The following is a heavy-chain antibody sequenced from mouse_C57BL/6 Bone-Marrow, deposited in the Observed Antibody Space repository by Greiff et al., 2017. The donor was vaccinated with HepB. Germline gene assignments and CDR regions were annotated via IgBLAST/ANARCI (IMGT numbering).Heavy chain of an antibody. CDR3: ARQQGEGWILLLAMDY. V-gene: IGHV1-72*01. D-gene: IGHD2-3*01. J-gene: IGHJ4*01. CDR1: GYTFTSYW. Sequence: QVHVKQPGAELVKPGASVKLSCKASGYTFTSYWMHWVKQRPGRGLEWIGRIDPNSGGTKYNEKFKSKATLTVDKPSSTAYMQLSSLTSEDSAVYYCARQQGEGWILLLAMDYWGQGTSVTVSS. CDR2: IDPNSGGT.